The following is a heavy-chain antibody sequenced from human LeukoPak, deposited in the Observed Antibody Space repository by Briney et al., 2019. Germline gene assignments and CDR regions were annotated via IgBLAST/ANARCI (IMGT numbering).Heavy chain of an antibody. D-gene: IGHD3-10*01. CDR3: ASRLWFDYLRY. CDR1: GFTFSSYA. J-gene: IGHJ4*02. CDR2: ISGSGGST. V-gene: IGHV3-23*01. Sequence: GGSLRLSCAASGFTFSSYAMSWVRQAPGKGLEWVSAISGSGGSTYYADSVKGRFTISRDNSKNTLYLQMNSLSAEDTAVYYCASRLWFDYLRYWGQGTLVTVSS.